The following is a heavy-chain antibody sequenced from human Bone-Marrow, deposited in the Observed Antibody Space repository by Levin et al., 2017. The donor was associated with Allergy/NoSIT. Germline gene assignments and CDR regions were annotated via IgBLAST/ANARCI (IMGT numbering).Heavy chain of an antibody. J-gene: IGHJ4*02. Sequence: GGSLRLSCAASGFTFTTYGMHWVRQAPGKGLEWVAVISYDGIKKYYADSVKGRFTISRDNSKNTLHLQMNSLRTEDTAVYYCAKVPSSGWPTEYYFDYWGQGTLVTVSS. D-gene: IGHD6-19*01. CDR1: GFTFTTYG. CDR2: ISYDGIKK. CDR3: AKVPSSGWPTEYYFDY. V-gene: IGHV3-30*18.